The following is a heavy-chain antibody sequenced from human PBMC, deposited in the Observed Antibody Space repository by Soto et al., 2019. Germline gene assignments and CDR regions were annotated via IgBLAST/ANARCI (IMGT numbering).Heavy chain of an antibody. CDR1: GFTFSSHG. D-gene: IGHD6-13*01. Sequence: QVQLVESGGGVVQPGRSLRLSCAASGFTFSSHGMHWVRHAPGKGLEWVAVISYDGGNKYYADSVKGRFTISRDNSKNTLYLQMNSLRAEDTAVYYCAKGGRIAAAGHFDYWGQGTLVTVSS. CDR2: ISYDGGNK. V-gene: IGHV3-30*18. J-gene: IGHJ4*02. CDR3: AKGGRIAAAGHFDY.